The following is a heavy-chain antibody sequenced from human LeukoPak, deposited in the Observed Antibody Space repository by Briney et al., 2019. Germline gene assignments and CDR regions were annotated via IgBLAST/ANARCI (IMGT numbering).Heavy chain of an antibody. CDR3: ARAYDWNYLY. CDR2: IYSGGVT. V-gene: IGHV3-66*01. D-gene: IGHD1-7*01. CDR1: GFTVSNNY. Sequence: PGGSLRLSCAASGFTVSNNYMSWVRQPPGKGLEWVSVIYSGGVTYYADSVTDRFTISRDNSKNTLYLQMNSLRVEDTAVYYCARAYDWNYLYWGQGTLVTVSS. J-gene: IGHJ4*02.